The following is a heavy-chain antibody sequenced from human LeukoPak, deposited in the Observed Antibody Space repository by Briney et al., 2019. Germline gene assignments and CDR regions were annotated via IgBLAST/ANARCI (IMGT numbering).Heavy chain of an antibody. CDR3: AREGDQLLSNWFDP. D-gene: IGHD2-2*01. J-gene: IGHJ5*02. Sequence: SETLSLTCTVSGDSITSSYWSWIRQPPGKGLEWIGYIYYTGNTNYNPSLKSRVTISVDTSKNQFSLKLSSVTAADTAVYYCAREGDQLLSNWFDPWGQGTLVTVSS. CDR2: IYYTGNT. CDR1: GDSITSSY. V-gene: IGHV4-59*12.